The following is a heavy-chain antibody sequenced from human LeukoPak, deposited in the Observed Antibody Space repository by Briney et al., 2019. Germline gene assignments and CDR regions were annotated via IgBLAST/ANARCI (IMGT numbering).Heavy chain of an antibody. Sequence: SETLSLTCTVSCGSISSSSYYWGWIRQPPGKGLEWIGSIYYSGSTYYNPSLKSRVTISVDTSKNQFSLKLSSVTAADTAVYYCARGGTSSIAAHDFDYWGQGTLVTVSS. CDR2: IYYSGST. CDR3: ARGGTSSIAAHDFDY. V-gene: IGHV4-39*01. D-gene: IGHD6-6*01. J-gene: IGHJ4*02. CDR1: CGSISSSSYY.